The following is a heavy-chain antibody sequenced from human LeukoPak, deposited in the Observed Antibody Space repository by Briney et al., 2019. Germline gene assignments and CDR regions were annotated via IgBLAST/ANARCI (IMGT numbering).Heavy chain of an antibody. CDR3: ARDHHKLRYFDWLPGAPYYFDY. CDR2: ISYDGSNK. V-gene: IGHV3-30*04. CDR1: GFTFSSYA. D-gene: IGHD3-9*01. Sequence: GRSLRLSCAASGFTFSSYAMHWVRQAPGKGLEWVAVISYDGSNKYYADSVKGRFTISRDNSKNTLYLQMNSLRAEDTAVYYCARDHHKLRYFDWLPGAPYYFDYWGQGTLVTASS. J-gene: IGHJ4*02.